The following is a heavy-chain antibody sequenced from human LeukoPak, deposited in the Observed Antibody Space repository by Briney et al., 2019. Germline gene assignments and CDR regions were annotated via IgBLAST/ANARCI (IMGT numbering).Heavy chain of an antibody. D-gene: IGHD3-22*01. CDR2: ISYDGSNK. CDR1: GFTFSSYG. J-gene: IGHJ4*02. Sequence: GGSLRLSCAASGFTFSSYGMHWVRQAPGKGLEWVAVISYDGSNKYYADSVKGRFTISRDNSKNTLYLQMNSLRAEDTAVYYCAKERYDSSGYYPSDFDYWGQGTLVTVSS. V-gene: IGHV3-30*18. CDR3: AKERYDSSGYYPSDFDY.